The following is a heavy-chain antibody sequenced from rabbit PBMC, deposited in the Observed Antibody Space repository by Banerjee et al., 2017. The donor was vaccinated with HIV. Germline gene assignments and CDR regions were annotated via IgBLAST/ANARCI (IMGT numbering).Heavy chain of an antibody. J-gene: IGHJ4*01. CDR3: ARSRSSGYTGPFNL. CDR2: IYAATGANT. V-gene: IGHV1S45*01. Sequence: QEQLVESGGGLVQPGESLKLSCKGSGIDFSSYGFSWVRQAPGKGPEWIACIYAATGANTYYASWVNGRFTISRTSSTTVTLQMTSLTVADTATYFCARSRSSGYTGPFNLWGPGTLVTVS. D-gene: IGHD1-1*01. CDR1: GIDFSSYG.